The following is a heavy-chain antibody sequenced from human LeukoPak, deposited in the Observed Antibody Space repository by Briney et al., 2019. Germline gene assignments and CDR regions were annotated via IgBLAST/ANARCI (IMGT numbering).Heavy chain of an antibody. D-gene: IGHD2-15*01. CDR2: ISYSGGST. CDR1: GFTFSSYA. CDR3: AKNRDDSCYSVLDY. J-gene: IGHJ4*02. Sequence: PGGSERLSCAASGFTFSSYAMSWVRQAPGKGLEWVSVISYSGGSTYYTDSVKGRFTISRDSSKNTLYLQMNSLRAEDTAVYYCAKNRDDSCYSVLDYWGQGTLVSVSS. V-gene: IGHV3-23*01.